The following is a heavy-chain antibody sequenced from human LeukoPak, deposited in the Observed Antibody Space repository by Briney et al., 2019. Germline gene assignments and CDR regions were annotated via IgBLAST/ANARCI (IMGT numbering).Heavy chain of an antibody. CDR3: ARHSYISGSQAEY. CDR1: GGSINGSSYY. Sequence: PSETLSLTCTVSGGSINGSSYYWGWIRQPPGKGLEWIGNIYYTGDTYYNPSLKSRVTISVDTSNSQFSLKMSSVTAADTAMYYCARHSYISGSQAEYWGQGTLVTVSS. J-gene: IGHJ4*02. CDR2: IYYTGDT. D-gene: IGHD3-10*01. V-gene: IGHV4-39*01.